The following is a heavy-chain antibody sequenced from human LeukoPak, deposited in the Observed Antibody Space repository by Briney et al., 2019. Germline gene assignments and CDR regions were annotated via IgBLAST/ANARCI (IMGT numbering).Heavy chain of an antibody. J-gene: IGHJ3*02. Sequence: SETLSLTCTVSGGSISSYYWSWIRQPPGKGLEWIGYIYYSGSTNYNPSLKSRVTISVDTSKNQFSLKLSSVTAADTAVYYCAREPYYYDSSGYFAIWGQGTMVTVSS. CDR1: GGSISSYY. D-gene: IGHD3-22*01. CDR2: IYYSGST. V-gene: IGHV4-59*01. CDR3: AREPYYYDSSGYFAI.